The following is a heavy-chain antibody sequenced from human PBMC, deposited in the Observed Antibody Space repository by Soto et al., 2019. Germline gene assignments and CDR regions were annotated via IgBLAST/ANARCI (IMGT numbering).Heavy chain of an antibody. Sequence: PGGSQRLSCAGSGFIFSNFYMNWIRQAPGKGLEWIAYITAGGRSVYYADSVKGRFTISRDDAKGSLYLDMDSLTVDDTSVYFCARDPGLPRGMDVWGPGTTVVVSS. CDR1: GFIFSNFY. CDR3: ARDPGLPRGMDV. J-gene: IGHJ6*02. CDR2: ITAGGRSV. V-gene: IGHV3-11*01.